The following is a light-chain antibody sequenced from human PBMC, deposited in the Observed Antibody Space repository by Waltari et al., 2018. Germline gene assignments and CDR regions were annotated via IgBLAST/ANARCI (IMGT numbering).Light chain of an antibody. CDR2: DAS. CDR1: QDITNY. CDR3: QQYDNLPLFT. Sequence: DIQMTQSPSSLSASVGDRVTNTCQASQDITNYLKWYQQKPGKAPKLLIYDASNLETGVPSRFSGSGSGTDFTFTISSLQPEDIATYYCQQYDNLPLFTFGPGTKVDIK. J-gene: IGKJ3*01. V-gene: IGKV1-33*01.